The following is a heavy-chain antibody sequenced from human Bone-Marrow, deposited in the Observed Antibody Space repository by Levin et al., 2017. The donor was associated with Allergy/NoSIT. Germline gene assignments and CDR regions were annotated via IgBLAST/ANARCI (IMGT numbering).Heavy chain of an antibody. CDR2: IDWDGDK. D-gene: IGHD3-10*01. J-gene: IGHJ6*02. V-gene: IGHV2-70*11. CDR3: ARGDYSGSSNDGCYYFYYGMDV. CDR1: GFSLSTSGVC. Sequence: SGPTLVKPTQTLTLTCTFSGFSLSTSGVCVSWIRQPPGKALEWLARIDWDGDKYYSTSLKTRLTISKDTSKSQVVLTMTNLDPVDTATYYCARGDYSGSSNDGCYYFYYGMDVWGQGTTVTVSS.